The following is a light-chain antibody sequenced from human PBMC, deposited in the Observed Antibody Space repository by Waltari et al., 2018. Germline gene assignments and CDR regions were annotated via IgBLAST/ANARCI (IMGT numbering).Light chain of an antibody. Sequence: SYVLTQPPSVSVAPGKTARLSCAGQNIEGKTVYWYQQKPGQAPVVVIYDTTVRPSGIPDRISGSDPATLTIARVEAGDEADYYCQVWDDTDDHPVFGGGTRLTVL. J-gene: IGLJ2*01. CDR3: QVWDDTDDHPV. CDR2: DTT. CDR1: NIEGKT. V-gene: IGLV3-21*03.